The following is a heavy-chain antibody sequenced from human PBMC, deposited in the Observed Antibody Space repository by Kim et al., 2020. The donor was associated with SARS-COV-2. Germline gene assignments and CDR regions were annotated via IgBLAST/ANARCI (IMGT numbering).Heavy chain of an antibody. Sequence: SETLSLTCAVYGGSFSGYYWSWIRQPPGKGLEWIGEINHSGSTNYNPSLKSRVTISVDTSKNQFSLKLSSVTAADTAVYYCARGGNWNSRGLGMDVWGQGTTVTVSS. CDR3: ARGGNWNSRGLGMDV. D-gene: IGHD1-1*01. J-gene: IGHJ6*02. V-gene: IGHV4-34*01. CDR2: INHSGST. CDR1: GGSFSGYY.